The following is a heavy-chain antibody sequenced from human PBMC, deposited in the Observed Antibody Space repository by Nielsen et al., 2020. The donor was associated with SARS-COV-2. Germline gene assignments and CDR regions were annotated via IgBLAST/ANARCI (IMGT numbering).Heavy chain of an antibody. V-gene: IGHV4-34*01. D-gene: IGHD3-16*02. J-gene: IGHJ6*02. CDR2: INHSGST. CDR3: ARRLEDYVWGSYRYTGSGYYYGMDV. Sequence: SETLSLTCAVYGGSFSGYYWSWIRQPQGKGLEWFGEINHSGSTNYNPSLKSRVTISVDTSKNQFSLKLSSVTAADTAVYYCARRLEDYVWGSYRYTGSGYYYGMDVWGQGTTVTVSS. CDR1: GGSFSGYY.